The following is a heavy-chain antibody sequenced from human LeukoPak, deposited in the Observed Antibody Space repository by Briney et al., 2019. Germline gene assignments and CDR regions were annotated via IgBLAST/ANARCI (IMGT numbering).Heavy chain of an antibody. CDR3: AKESPGYYDSSGYPW. D-gene: IGHD3-22*01. V-gene: IGHV3-23*01. CDR2: SSGSGGST. CDR1: GFTFNNYA. Sequence: GGSLRLFCAASGFTFNNYAMSWVRQAPGKGLEWVSSSSGSGGSTYYADSVKGRFTISRDNSKNTLYLQMNSLRAEDTAVYYCAKESPGYYDSSGYPWWGQGTLVTVSS. J-gene: IGHJ4*02.